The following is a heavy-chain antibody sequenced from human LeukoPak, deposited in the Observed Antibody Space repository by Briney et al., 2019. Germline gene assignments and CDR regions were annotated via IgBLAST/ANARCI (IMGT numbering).Heavy chain of an antibody. J-gene: IGHJ4*02. V-gene: IGHV3-7*01. CDR3: ARSLWPEDY. Sequence: GGSLRLSCAASGFIYSSFWMSWVRQAPGKGLEWVAKIEPDESGKNYVDSVRGRFTISRDNAKNSLYLQMNSVRVEDSAVYYCARSLWPEDYWGQGTLVTVSS. CDR1: GFIYSSFW. D-gene: IGHD2-21*01. CDR2: IEPDESGK.